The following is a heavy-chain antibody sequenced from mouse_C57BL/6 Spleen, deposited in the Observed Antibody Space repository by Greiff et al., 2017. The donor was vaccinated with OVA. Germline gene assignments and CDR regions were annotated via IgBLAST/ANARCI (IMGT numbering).Heavy chain of an antibody. Sequence: QVQLQQPGAELVKPGASVKLSCKASGYTFTSYWMQWVKQRPGQGLEWIGEIDPSDSYTNYNQKFKGKATLTVDTSSSTAYMQLSSLTSEDSAVYYCSYYYGSSYVYFDVWGTGTTVTVSS. CDR3: SYYYGSSYVYFDV. J-gene: IGHJ1*03. V-gene: IGHV1-50*01. CDR1: GYTFTSYW. CDR2: IDPSDSYT. D-gene: IGHD1-1*01.